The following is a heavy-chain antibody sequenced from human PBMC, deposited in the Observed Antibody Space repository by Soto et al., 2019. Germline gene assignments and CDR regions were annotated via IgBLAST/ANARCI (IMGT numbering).Heavy chain of an antibody. CDR1: GGSISGYY. CDR3: VRVGAVATNGGYFDS. D-gene: IGHD6-19*01. Sequence: SETLSLTCKVSGGSISGYYWSWIRQSAGKGLEWIGRIYSSGTTAYSPSLRSRLTMSLDVSKNQFSLKVTSVTAADTAVYYCVRVGAVATNGGYFDSWGQGALVTAPQ. CDR2: IYSSGTT. V-gene: IGHV4-4*07. J-gene: IGHJ4*02.